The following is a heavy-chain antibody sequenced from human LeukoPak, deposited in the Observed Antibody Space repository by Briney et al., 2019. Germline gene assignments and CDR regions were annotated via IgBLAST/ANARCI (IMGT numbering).Heavy chain of an antibody. V-gene: IGHV5-51*01. CDR1: GSRFTSYW. J-gene: IGHJ4*02. D-gene: IGHD2-15*01. CDR2: IYPGDYDT. CDR3: ARSSWGYCSGGSFLLYYFDY. Sequence: GASLKTSFKGSGSRFTSYWIGWVRPMPGKGLEWMGIIYPGDYDTRYSPSFQGQVTISADKSISTAYLQWSSLKASDTAMYYCARSSWGYCSGGSFLLYYFDYWGQGTLVTVSS.